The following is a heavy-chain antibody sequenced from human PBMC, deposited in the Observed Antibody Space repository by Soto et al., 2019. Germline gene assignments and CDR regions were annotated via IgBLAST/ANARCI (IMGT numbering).Heavy chain of an antibody. CDR1: GFDLTSSR. CDR2: ISGSGKDT. Sequence: GSLSLSCVASGFDLTSSRMNWVRQAPGKGLEWVASISGSGKDTFCRHSVRGRFAISRDSAGTSLFLRMDSVKVEDTAVYHCARVHLVAGSAFYCAMDVWGPGTAVTVSS. J-gene: IGHJ6*02. D-gene: IGHD6-6*01. CDR3: ARVHLVAGSAFYCAMDV. V-gene: IGHV3-21*01.